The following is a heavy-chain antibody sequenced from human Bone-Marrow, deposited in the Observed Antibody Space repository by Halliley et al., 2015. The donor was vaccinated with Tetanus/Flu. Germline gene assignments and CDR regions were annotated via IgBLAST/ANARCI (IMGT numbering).Heavy chain of an antibody. V-gene: IGHV4-61*01. CDR2: MYYSGSM. CDR3: AKSLDKVDPASNDI. J-gene: IGHJ3*02. CDR1: GGSVSSGSYY. D-gene: IGHD5-12*01. Sequence: GLVKPSETLSLTCTVSGGSVSSGSYYWSWVRQPPGKRLEWIGYMYYSGSMDYNPSLKSRVSISVDTSKSQFSLKMYSVTAADTAVYYCAKSLDKVDPASNDIWGQGTMVTVSS.